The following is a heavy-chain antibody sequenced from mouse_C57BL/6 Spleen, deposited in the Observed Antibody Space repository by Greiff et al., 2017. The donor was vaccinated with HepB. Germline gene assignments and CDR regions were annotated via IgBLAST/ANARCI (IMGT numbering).Heavy chain of an antibody. V-gene: IGHV1-64*01. CDR3: ARSLTTVVATPFAY. Sequence: QVQLKQSGAELVKPGASVKLSCKASGYTFTSYWMHWVKQRPGQGLEWIGMIHPNSGSTNYNEKFKSKATLTVDKSSSTAYMQLSSLTSEDSAVYYCARSLTTVVATPFAYWGQGTLVTVSA. J-gene: IGHJ3*01. CDR2: IHPNSGST. D-gene: IGHD1-1*01. CDR1: GYTFTSYW.